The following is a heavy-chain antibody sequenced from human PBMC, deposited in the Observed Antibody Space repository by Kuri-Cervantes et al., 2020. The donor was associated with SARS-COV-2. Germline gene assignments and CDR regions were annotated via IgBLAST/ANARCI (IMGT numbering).Heavy chain of an antibody. D-gene: IGHD3-3*01. V-gene: IGHV4-39*01. Sequence: GSLRLSCTVSGGSISSSSYYWGWIRQPPGKGLEWIGSIYYSGSTYYNPSLKSRVTISVDTSKNQFSLKLSSVTAADTAVYYCALFGGGAFDIWGQGTMVTVSS. CDR3: ALFGGGAFDI. CDR2: IYYSGST. J-gene: IGHJ3*02. CDR1: GGSISSSSYY.